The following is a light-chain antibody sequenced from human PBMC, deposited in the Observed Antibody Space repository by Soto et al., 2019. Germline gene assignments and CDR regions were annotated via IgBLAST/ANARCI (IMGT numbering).Light chain of an antibody. V-gene: IGKV3-11*01. J-gene: IGKJ5*01. CDR2: GAS. CDR1: QSVHTF. Sequence: EIVLTQSPATLSLSPGERATLSCRASQSVHTFLAWYQQKPGQAPRLLIYGASTRATGVPARFSGSGSGTDFTPTISSLEPEDFAVYYCHQRSNWPPDTVGQGTRLEIK. CDR3: HQRSNWPPDT.